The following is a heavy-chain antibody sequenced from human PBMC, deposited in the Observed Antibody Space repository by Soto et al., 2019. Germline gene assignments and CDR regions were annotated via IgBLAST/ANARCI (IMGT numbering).Heavy chain of an antibody. Sequence: SETLSLTCAVSGGSISSGGYSWSGIRQPPGKGLEWIGYIYHSGSTYYNPSLKSRGTISVDRSKNQFSLKLSSVTAADTAVYYCARVPDRWGQGTLVTVSS. J-gene: IGHJ1*01. CDR1: GGSISSGGYS. D-gene: IGHD2-2*01. CDR3: ARVPDR. V-gene: IGHV4-30-2*01. CDR2: IYHSGST.